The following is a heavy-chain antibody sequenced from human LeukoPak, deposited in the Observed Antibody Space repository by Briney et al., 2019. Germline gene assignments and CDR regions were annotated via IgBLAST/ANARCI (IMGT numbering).Heavy chain of an antibody. CDR3: AKRLQYSSNWSYFDD. Sequence: PWGSLRLSCAASGFTFSNYAMSWVRQAPGKGLEWVSSITGTGRSTYYADSVKGRFTISRDNSNNTLYLQMDSLRAEDTAVYYCAKRLQYSSNWSYFDDWGQGTLVTVSS. CDR2: ITGTGRST. V-gene: IGHV3-23*01. J-gene: IGHJ4*02. CDR1: GFTFSNYA. D-gene: IGHD6-13*01.